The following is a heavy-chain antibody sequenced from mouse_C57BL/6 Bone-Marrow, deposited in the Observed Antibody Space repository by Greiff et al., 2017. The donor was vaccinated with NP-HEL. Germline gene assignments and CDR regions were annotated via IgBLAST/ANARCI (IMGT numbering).Heavy chain of an antibody. J-gene: IGHJ3*01. Sequence: QVQLKQSGAELVRPGSSVKLSCKASGYTFTSYWMHWVKQRPIQGLEWIGNIDPSDSETHYNQKFKGKATLTVDKSSSTAYMQLSSLTSEDSAVFYCSTSNYYGSNYWFAYWGQGTLVTVSA. CDR3: STSNYYGSNYWFAY. CDR2: IDPSDSET. V-gene: IGHV1-52*01. CDR1: GYTFTSYW. D-gene: IGHD1-1*01.